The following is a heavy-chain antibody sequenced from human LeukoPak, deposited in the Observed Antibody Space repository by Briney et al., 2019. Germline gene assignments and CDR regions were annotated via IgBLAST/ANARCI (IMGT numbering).Heavy chain of an antibody. J-gene: IGHJ2*01. Sequence: GGSLRLSCAASGFTFSSHWMHWVRQAPGKGLVWVSRINTDGSSTTYADSVKGRFTISRDNAKNTLYLQMNSLRAEDTALYYCAKGGTTVYWYFDLWGRGTPVTVSS. CDR2: INTDGSST. CDR3: AKGGTTVYWYFDL. CDR1: GFTFSSHW. V-gene: IGHV3-74*01. D-gene: IGHD4-17*01.